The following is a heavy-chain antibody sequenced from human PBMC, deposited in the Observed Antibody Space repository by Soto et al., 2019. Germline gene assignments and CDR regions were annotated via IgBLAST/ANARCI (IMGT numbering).Heavy chain of an antibody. J-gene: IGHJ5*02. D-gene: IGHD2-15*01. CDR3: AASTSATATWFDP. Sequence: SVKDSCKASGGTFNSDAISWVRQAPGQGLEWMGGIIPIFGTANYAQKFQGRVTITADESTSTAYMELSSLRSEDTAMYYCAASTSATATWFDPWGQGTLVTVSS. CDR2: IIPIFGTA. CDR1: GGTFNSDA. V-gene: IGHV1-69*13.